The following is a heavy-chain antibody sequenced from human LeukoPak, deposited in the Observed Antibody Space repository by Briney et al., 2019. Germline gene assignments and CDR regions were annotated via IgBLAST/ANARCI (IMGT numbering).Heavy chain of an antibody. CDR2: INAYNGNT. CDR3: ARSDSSGYYYYYYGMDV. CDR1: GYTFISYG. J-gene: IGHJ6*02. Sequence: ASVKVSCKASGYTFISYGITWVRQAPGQGLEWMGWINAYNGNTNYAQKLQDRVTMTTDTSTSTVHMELRSLRPDDTAVYYCARSDSSGYYYYYYGMDVWGQGTTVTVSS. V-gene: IGHV1-18*01. D-gene: IGHD3-22*01.